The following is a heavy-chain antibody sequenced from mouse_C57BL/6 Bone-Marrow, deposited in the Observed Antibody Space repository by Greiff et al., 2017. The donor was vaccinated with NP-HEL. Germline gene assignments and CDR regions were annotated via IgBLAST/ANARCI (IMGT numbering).Heavy chain of an antibody. J-gene: IGHJ2*01. CDR1: GFTFSSYG. V-gene: IGHV5-6*01. CDR2: ISSGGSYT. CDR3: ARQGYDGLDY. D-gene: IGHD2-14*01. Sequence: VQLVESGGDLVKPGGSLKLSCAASGFTFSSYGMSWVRQTPDKRLEWVATISSGGSYTYYPDSVKGRFTISRDNAKNTLYLQMSSLKSEDTAMYYCARQGYDGLDYWGQGTTLTVSS.